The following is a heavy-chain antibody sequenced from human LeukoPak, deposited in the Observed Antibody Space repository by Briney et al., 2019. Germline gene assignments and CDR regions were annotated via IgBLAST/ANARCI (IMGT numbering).Heavy chain of an antibody. CDR3: ARDGVWGSGSYRRTFDY. D-gene: IGHD3-10*01. CDR2: MNPNSGNT. J-gene: IGHJ4*02. V-gene: IGHV1-8*01. CDR1: GYTFTSYD. Sequence: GASVKVSCKASGYTFTSYDINWVRQATGQGLEWMGWMNPNSGNTGYAQKFQGRVTMTRNTSISTAYMELSSLRSEDTAVYYCARDGVWGSGSYRRTFDYWGQGTLVTVSS.